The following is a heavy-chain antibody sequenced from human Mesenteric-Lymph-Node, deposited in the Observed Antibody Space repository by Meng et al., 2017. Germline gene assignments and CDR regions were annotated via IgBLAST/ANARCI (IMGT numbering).Heavy chain of an antibody. Sequence: EVQLVESGGGLVQPGGSLRLSCADSGFTFSDYWMHWVRQAPGKGLVWVSRINSDGRTTNYADSVKGRFTISRDNAKNTLYLQMNSLRAEDTAVYFCTGLSGPFDYWGQGTLVTVSS. CDR1: GFTFSDYW. CDR3: TGLSGPFDY. V-gene: IGHV3-74*01. J-gene: IGHJ4*02. D-gene: IGHD6-19*01. CDR2: INSDGRTT.